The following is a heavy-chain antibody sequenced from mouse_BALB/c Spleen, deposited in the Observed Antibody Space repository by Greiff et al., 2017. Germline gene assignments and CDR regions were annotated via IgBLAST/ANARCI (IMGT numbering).Heavy chain of an antibody. V-gene: IGHV1-69*02. CDR1: GYTFTSYW. CDR2: IYPSDSYT. CDR3: TRSWDTEDFDY. J-gene: IGHJ2*01. D-gene: IGHD4-1*01. Sequence: QVQLQQPGAELVRPGASVKLSCKASGYTFTSYWINWVKQRPGQGLEWIGNIYPSDSYTNYNQKFKDKATLTVDKSSSTAYMQLSSPTSEDSAVYYCTRSWDTEDFDYWGQGTTLTVSS.